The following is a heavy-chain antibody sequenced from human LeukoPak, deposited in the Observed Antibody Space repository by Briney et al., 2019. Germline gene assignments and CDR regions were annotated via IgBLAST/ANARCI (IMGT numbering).Heavy chain of an antibody. Sequence: GASVRVSCKASGYTFTSYYMHWVRQAPGQGLEWMGIINPSGGSTSYAQKFQGRVTMTRDMSTSTVYMELSSLRSEDTAVYYCARDARPRGGMDVWGQGTTVTVSS. V-gene: IGHV1-46*01. CDR2: INPSGGST. CDR3: ARDARPRGGMDV. CDR1: GYTFTSYY. D-gene: IGHD2-2*02. J-gene: IGHJ6*02.